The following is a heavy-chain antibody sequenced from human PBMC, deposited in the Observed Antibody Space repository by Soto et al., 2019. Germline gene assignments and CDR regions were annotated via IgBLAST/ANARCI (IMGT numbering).Heavy chain of an antibody. D-gene: IGHD4-17*01. V-gene: IGHV3-74*03. CDR3: ASLRRWHPFDL. CDR1: GFTFSNYW. J-gene: IGHJ4*02. Sequence: EVLLVESGGGLVQPGGSLRLSCAASGFTFSNYWMHWVRRAPGQGLVWVARVNSEGSDTMYADSVKGRFTISRDNAKNTLYLQMNGLSAEDTAVYYCASLRRWHPFDLWGQGTLVTVSS. CDR2: VNSEGSDT.